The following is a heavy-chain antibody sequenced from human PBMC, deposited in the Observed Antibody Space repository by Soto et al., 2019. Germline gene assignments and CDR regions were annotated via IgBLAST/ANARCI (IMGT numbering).Heavy chain of an antibody. Sequence: HEHLVQSGAEVKRPGASLKVSCKASGYSFTGYYIHWVRQAPGQGLEWMGWINPDSGATNYAQNFQGRVTLTSDTSISTASMDLTSLTSDDTAVYYCARGDYGTGGYPFPYVDYWGKGTQVIVSS. CDR1: GYSFTGYY. D-gene: IGHD2-8*02. V-gene: IGHV1-2*02. CDR3: ARGDYGTGGYPFPYVDY. CDR2: INPDSGAT. J-gene: IGHJ4*02.